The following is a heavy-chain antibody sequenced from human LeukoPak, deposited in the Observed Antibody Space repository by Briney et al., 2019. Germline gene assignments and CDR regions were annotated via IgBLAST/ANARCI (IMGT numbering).Heavy chain of an antibody. CDR3: FRGGGNGYRGFDY. Sequence: GGSLRLSCAASGFTFSSCGFHWVRQAPGKGLEWVAVIWYDGTHKYYADSVKGRLTISRDNSKNPRSVQMNGLRAENTAVYYCFRGGGNGYRGFDYWGEEALITVSS. CDR1: GFTFSSCG. D-gene: IGHD3-16*01. V-gene: IGHV3-33*01. J-gene: IGHJ4*02. CDR2: IWYDGTHK.